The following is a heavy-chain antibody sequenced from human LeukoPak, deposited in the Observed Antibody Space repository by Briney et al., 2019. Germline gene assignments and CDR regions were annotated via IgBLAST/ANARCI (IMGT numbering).Heavy chain of an antibody. J-gene: IGHJ3*02. Sequence: GGSLRLSCAASGFTFSSYEMNWVRQAPGKGLEWVSYISSSGSTIYYADSVKGRFTISRDNAKNSLYLQMNSLRTEDTAVYYCARSYYYDSSGGTDAFDIWGQGTMVTVSS. D-gene: IGHD3-22*01. CDR2: ISSSGSTI. V-gene: IGHV3-48*03. CDR3: ARSYYYDSSGGTDAFDI. CDR1: GFTFSSYE.